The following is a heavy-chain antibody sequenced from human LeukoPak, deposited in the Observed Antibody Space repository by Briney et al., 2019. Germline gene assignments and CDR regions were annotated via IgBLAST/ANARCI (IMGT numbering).Heavy chain of an antibody. CDR1: GFTFSNSW. D-gene: IGHD5-12*01. J-gene: IGHJ4*02. CDR2: INESGSSA. V-gene: IGHV3-74*01. CDR3: AGGRLVATSKAVAIDY. Sequence: GGSLRLSCAASGFTFSNSWLHWVRQAPGKGLVWVSRINESGSSASYADSVKGRFTISRDNAKNTPYLQMNNLRADDTAVYYCAGGRLVATSKAVAIDYWGQGTLVTVSS.